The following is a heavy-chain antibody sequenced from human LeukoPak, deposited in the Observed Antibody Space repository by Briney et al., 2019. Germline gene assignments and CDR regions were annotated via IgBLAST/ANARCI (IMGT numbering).Heavy chain of an antibody. CDR2: INPSGGST. Sequence: ASVKVSCKASGYTFTSYYMHWVRQAPGQGLEWMGKINPSGGSTSYAQKFQGRVTMTRDTSTSTVYMELSSLRSEDTAVYYCAREASSPNYYDSSGHFDYWGQGTLVTVSS. D-gene: IGHD3-22*01. CDR1: GYTFTSYY. J-gene: IGHJ4*02. V-gene: IGHV1-46*01. CDR3: AREASSPNYYDSSGHFDY.